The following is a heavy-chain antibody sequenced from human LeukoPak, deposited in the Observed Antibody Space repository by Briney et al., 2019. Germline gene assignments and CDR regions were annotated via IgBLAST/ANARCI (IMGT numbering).Heavy chain of an antibody. CDR2: IKQDGSDK. D-gene: IGHD3-22*01. Sequence: PGGSLRLSCAASGFTFRNFWMTWVRQAPGKGLEWVANIKQDGSDKYHVDSVKGRFTISRDNAKNSLYLQMNSLRAEDTAVYYCAREPYYYDSSGHDYWGQGTLVTVSS. CDR1: GFTFRNFW. J-gene: IGHJ4*02. CDR3: AREPYYYDSSGHDY. V-gene: IGHV3-7*01.